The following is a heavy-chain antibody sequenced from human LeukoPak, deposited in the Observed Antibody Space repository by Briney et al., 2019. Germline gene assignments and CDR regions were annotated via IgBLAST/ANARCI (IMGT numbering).Heavy chain of an antibody. CDR1: GGSISSGGYY. V-gene: IGHV4-31*03. CDR3: ARGRSNYYGMDV. J-gene: IGHJ6*02. Sequence: SETLSLTCTVSGGSISSGGYYWSWIRQHPGKGLEWIGYIYYSGSTYYNPSLKSRVTISVDTSKNLFSLKVSPVTAADTAVYYCARGRSNYYGMDVWGQGTTVTVSS. D-gene: IGHD1-26*01. CDR2: IYYSGST.